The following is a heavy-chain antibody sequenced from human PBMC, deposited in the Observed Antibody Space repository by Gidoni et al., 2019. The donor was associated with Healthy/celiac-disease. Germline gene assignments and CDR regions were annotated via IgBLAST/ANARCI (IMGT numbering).Heavy chain of an antibody. CDR3: ARPQEYSSLVWGA. CDR2: IYYSGRT. CDR1: GGPLRSSSYY. Sequence: QLQLQESGPGLVKPSETLSLTCTVSGGPLRSSSYYWGWIRQPPGKGLEWIGSIYYSGRTYYNPALKSRVTISVDTSKNQFSLKLSSVTAADTAVYYCARPQEYSSLVWGAWGQGTLVTVSS. J-gene: IGHJ5*02. V-gene: IGHV4-39*01. D-gene: IGHD6-6*01.